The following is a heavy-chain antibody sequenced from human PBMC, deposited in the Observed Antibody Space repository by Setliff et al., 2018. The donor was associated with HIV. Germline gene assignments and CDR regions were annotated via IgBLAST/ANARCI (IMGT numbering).Heavy chain of an antibody. CDR3: SRVSRDFDDYRQLGSFDI. CDR1: GGSISRSTYY. CDR2: IYYIGST. D-gene: IGHD4-17*01. V-gene: IGHV4-39*07. Sequence: SETLSLTCSVSGGSISRSTYYWGWIRQPPGKGLEWIGSIYYIGSTYYNPSLKSRVTISVDTSKNQFSLKLTSMTAADTAVYYCSRVSRDFDDYRQLGSFDIWGQGAVVTVSS. J-gene: IGHJ3*02.